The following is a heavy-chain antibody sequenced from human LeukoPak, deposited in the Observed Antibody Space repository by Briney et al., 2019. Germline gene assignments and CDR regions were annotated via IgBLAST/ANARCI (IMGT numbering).Heavy chain of an antibody. CDR3: AKGATIAAGGTYFDY. V-gene: IGHV3-23*01. Sequence: PGGSLRLSCAASGFTFSSYAMSWVRQAPGKGLEWVSGISGSGGTTYYADSVKGRFTISRDNSKNTLYLQMNSLRAEDTAVYYCAKGATIAAGGTYFDYWGQGTLVTVSS. CDR1: GFTFSSYA. D-gene: IGHD6-13*01. CDR2: ISGSGGTT. J-gene: IGHJ4*02.